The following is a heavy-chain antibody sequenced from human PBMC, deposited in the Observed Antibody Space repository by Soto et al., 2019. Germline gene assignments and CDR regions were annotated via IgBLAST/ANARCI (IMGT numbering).Heavy chain of an antibody. D-gene: IGHD6-13*01. CDR2: INAGNGNT. CDR1: GYTFTSYA. V-gene: IGHV1-3*01. CDR3: ARGRWAAAGTRIEY. J-gene: IGHJ4*02. Sequence: QVQLVQSGAEVKKPGASVKVSCKASGYTFTSYAMHWVHQAPGQRLEWMGWINAGNGNTKYSQKFQGRVTITRDTSASTAYMELSSLRSEDTAVYYCARGRWAAAGTRIEYWGQGTLVTVSS.